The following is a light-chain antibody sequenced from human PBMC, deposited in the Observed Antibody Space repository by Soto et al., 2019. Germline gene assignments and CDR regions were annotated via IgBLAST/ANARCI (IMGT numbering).Light chain of an antibody. Sequence: EIVMTQSPGTLSVSPGERATLSCRAGQGVTTNFAWYQQKSGQSPRLLIYDVSIRATGVPDRFSGTGSETDFTLTITGLQSEDSAVYFCKQYNNWPFSFGQGTRLEIK. J-gene: IGKJ5*01. CDR3: KQYNNWPFS. CDR1: QGVTTN. V-gene: IGKV3-15*01. CDR2: DVS.